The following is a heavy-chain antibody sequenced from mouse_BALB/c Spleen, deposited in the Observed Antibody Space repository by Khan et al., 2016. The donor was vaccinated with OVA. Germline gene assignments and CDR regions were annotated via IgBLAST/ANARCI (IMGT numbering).Heavy chain of an antibody. D-gene: IGHD2-3*01. Sequence: QVQLKESGPELVKPGASVRISCKASGYAFTTYYIHWVKQRPGQGLEWIGWIYPGNVNTKYNEKFRGKDTLTADKSYSTVYMQPISLPSEDSAVYFCARDAYFLGDAMDYWGQGTSVTGSS. CDR1: GYAFTTYY. CDR3: ARDAYFLGDAMDY. J-gene: IGHJ4*01. V-gene: IGHV1S56*01. CDR2: IYPGNVNT.